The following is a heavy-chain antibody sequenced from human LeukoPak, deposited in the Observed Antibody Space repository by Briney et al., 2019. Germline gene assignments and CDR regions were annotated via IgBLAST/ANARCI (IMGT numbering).Heavy chain of an antibody. CDR3: AKSLAAAGRPLFDY. CDR1: GFTFSSYW. V-gene: IGHV3-7*03. D-gene: IGHD6-13*01. Sequence: PGGSLRLSCAASGFTFSSYWMSWVRQAPGKGLEWVANIKQDGSEKYYVDSVKGRFTISRDNAKNSLYLQMNSLRGEDTAVYYCAKSLAAAGRPLFDYWGQGPRVTVSS. CDR2: IKQDGSEK. J-gene: IGHJ4*02.